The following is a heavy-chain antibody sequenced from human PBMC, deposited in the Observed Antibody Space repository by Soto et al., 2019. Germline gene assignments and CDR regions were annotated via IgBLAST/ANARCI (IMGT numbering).Heavy chain of an antibody. V-gene: IGHV3-23*01. Sequence: EVQLLESGGGLVQPGGSLRLSCAASGFTFSSYAMSWVRQAPGKGLEWVSSISGSDDSTYYADSVKGRFTISRDNSKNTLYLQMNSLRAEDTAVYYCARASIMITFGGVIGNWGQGTLVTVSS. D-gene: IGHD3-16*02. CDR1: GFTFSSYA. CDR2: ISGSDDST. J-gene: IGHJ4*02. CDR3: ARASIMITFGGVIGN.